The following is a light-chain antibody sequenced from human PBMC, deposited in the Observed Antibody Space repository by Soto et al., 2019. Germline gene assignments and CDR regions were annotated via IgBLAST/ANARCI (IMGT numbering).Light chain of an antibody. V-gene: IGKV3-15*01. CDR3: QQFNNWPRT. CDR1: QSVSSD. CDR2: GAS. Sequence: EIVMTQSPATLSVSPGERATLSCRASQSVSSDLAWYKQKPGQAPRLLIYGASTRATGISARFSGSGSGTEFTLTISSLRSEDFEVYYCQQFNNWPRTFGQGTKVDI. J-gene: IGKJ1*01.